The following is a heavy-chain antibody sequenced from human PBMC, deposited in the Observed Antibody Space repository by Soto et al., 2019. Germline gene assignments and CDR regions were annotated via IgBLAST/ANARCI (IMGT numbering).Heavy chain of an antibody. J-gene: IGHJ1*01. CDR1: GGTFSGYA. D-gene: IGHD1-20*01. Sequence: QAQLMQSGAEVKKPGSSVKVSCKASGGTFSGYAINWVRQAPGQGLEWMGGIIPLLDITDYGQKFQGRMTIAADESTGTVYMDLRGLRSEDTAVYYCARDPRSITGTTSSEDFHHWGQGTLVSVSS. V-gene: IGHV1-69*01. CDR3: ARDPRSITGTTSSEDFHH. CDR2: IIPLLDIT.